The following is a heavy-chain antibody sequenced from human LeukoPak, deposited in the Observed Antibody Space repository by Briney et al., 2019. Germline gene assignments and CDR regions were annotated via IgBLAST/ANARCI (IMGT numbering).Heavy chain of an antibody. V-gene: IGHV1-2*02. CDR1: GYTFTGYY. CDR2: ISPNSGGT. D-gene: IGHD2-2*01. Sequence: GASVKVSCKASGYTFTGYYMHWVRQAPGQGLEWMGWISPNSGGTNYAQKFQGRVTMTRDTSISTAYMELSRLRSDDTAVYYCARDYCSSTSCYRDGDAFDIWGQGTMVTVSS. CDR3: ARDYCSSTSCYRDGDAFDI. J-gene: IGHJ3*02.